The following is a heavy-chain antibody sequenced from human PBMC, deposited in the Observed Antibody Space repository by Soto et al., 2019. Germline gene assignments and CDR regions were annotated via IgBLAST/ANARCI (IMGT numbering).Heavy chain of an antibody. V-gene: IGHV4-31*03. D-gene: IGHD4-17*01. J-gene: IGHJ5*02. CDR2: IYYSGST. CDR3: ARAISLYGDYESSNWFDP. CDR1: GGSISSGGYY. Sequence: PSETLSLTCTVSGGSISSGGYYWSWIRQHPGKGLEWIGYIYYSGSTYYNPSLKSRVTISVDTSKNQFSLKLSSVTAADTAVYYCARAISLYGDYESSNWFDPWGQGTLVTVSS.